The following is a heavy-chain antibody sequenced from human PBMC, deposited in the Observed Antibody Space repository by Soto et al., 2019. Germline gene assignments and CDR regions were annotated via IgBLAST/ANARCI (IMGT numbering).Heavy chain of an antibody. V-gene: IGHV1-69*12. CDR2: IIPIFTTP. CDR3: ARDKDRQQLGGNYYYGIDV. D-gene: IGHD3-3*02. CDR1: GGTFGNSA. Sequence: QVQLVQSGAEVKKPGSSVTVSCKASGGTFGNSAISWVRQAPGQGLEWMGGIIPIFTTPDYAQKFQGRVTITADESTGTAYRELTSLRSEDTAVYYRARDKDRQQLGGNYYYGIDVWGQGTTVTVSS. J-gene: IGHJ6*02.